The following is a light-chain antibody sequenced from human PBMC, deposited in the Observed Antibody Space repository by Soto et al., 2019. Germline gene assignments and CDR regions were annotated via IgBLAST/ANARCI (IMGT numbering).Light chain of an antibody. CDR2: GAS. CDR3: QQYGSSPS. Sequence: DSVLTQSPGTLSLSPGERATLSCRASQAVSSSYISWYQQKPGQAPRLLIYGASTRATGIPDRFSGSGSGTDFTLTISRLEAEDFAMYYCQQYGSSPSFGGGTKVEIK. V-gene: IGKV3-20*01. J-gene: IGKJ4*01. CDR1: QAVSSSY.